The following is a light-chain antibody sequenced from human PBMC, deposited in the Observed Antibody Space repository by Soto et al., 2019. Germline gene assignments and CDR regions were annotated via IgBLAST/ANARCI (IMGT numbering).Light chain of an antibody. CDR3: QQRGNWPLT. CDR2: DAS. CDR1: QSVSSY. J-gene: IGKJ4*01. Sequence: DIVLTQSPAALSLSPGERATLSCRASQSVSSYLAWYQQKPGQAPRLLIYDASNRATGIPAKFSGTGSGTDFTLTISSLEPEDSAVYYGQQRGNWPLTFGGGTKVEIK. V-gene: IGKV3-11*01.